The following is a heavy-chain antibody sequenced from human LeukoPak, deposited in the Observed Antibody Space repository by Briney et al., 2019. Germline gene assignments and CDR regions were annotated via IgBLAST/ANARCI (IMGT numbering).Heavy chain of an antibody. CDR2: IKPDGSST. V-gene: IGHV3-74*01. J-gene: IGHJ4*02. CDR3: TTIYSGSVDY. CDR1: GFPFGNYA. Sequence: GGSLRLSCAASGFPFGNYAMSWVRQTPGEGLVWVSRIKPDGSSTGYADSVKGRFTISRDNAKNTLFLQMNSLRAEDTAVYYCTTIYSGSVDYWGQGTLVTVSS. D-gene: IGHD5-12*01.